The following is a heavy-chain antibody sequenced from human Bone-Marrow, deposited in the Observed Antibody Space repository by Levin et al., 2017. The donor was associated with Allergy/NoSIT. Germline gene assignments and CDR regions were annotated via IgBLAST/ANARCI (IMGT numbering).Heavy chain of an antibody. CDR1: GIPISSNY. Sequence: SETLSLMCTVSGIPISSNYWNWVRQTPGKRLEWIGFIHGSGSTTYNPSLKSRVTISSDTSKSQFSLNLQSVTAADTAVYYCAREGLNDNAAYYFDSWGPGIPVTVSS. CDR3: AREGLNDNAAYYFDS. V-gene: IGHV4-59*01. CDR2: IHGSGST. D-gene: IGHD3-16*01. J-gene: IGHJ4*02.